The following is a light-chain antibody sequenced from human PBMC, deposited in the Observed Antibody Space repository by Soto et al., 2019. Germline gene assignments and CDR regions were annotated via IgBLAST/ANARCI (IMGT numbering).Light chain of an antibody. V-gene: IGKV3-20*01. CDR3: QYYGSPSWT. J-gene: IGKJ1*01. Sequence: EIVLTQSPATLSLSPGERATLPCSASQSVTSNYLAWYQQRPGQAPRLLIFGTSSRATGIPDKFSGSGSGTDFTLTISRLEPDDFAEYYCQYYGSPSWTFGQGTKVDIK. CDR2: GTS. CDR1: QSVTSNY.